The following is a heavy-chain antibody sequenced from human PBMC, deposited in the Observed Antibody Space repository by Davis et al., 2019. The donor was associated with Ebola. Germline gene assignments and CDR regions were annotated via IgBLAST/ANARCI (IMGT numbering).Heavy chain of an antibody. V-gene: IGHV3-7*03. J-gene: IGHJ4*02. D-gene: IGHD3-9*01. CDR2: IKPDGSEK. CDR1: RFTFSIYS. Sequence: PGGSLRLSCEASRFTFSIYSMSWVRQAPGKGLECVANIKPDGSEKYYVDSVKGRFNISRDNAKNSLYLQINSLKTEDTAVYYCARPYDIPAYWGQGTLLTVSS. CDR3: ARPYDIPAY.